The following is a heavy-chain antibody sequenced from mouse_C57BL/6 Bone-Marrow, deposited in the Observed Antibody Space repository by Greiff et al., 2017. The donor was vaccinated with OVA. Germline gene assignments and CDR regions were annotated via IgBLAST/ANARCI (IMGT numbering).Heavy chain of an antibody. Sequence: QVQLQQPGAELVMPGASVKLSCKASGYTFTSYWMHWVKQRPGQGLEWIGEIDPSDSYTNYNQKFKGKSTLTVDKSSSTAYMQLSSLTSEDSAVLYCARSDYYGSGNDWYFDVWGTGTTVTVSS. CDR3: ARSDYYGSGNDWYFDV. D-gene: IGHD1-1*01. CDR2: IDPSDSYT. V-gene: IGHV1-69*01. J-gene: IGHJ1*03. CDR1: GYTFTSYW.